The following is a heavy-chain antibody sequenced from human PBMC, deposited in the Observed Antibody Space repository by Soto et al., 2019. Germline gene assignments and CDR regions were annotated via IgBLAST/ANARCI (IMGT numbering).Heavy chain of an antibody. J-gene: IGHJ4*02. Sequence: PGGSLRLSCAASGFTFSSYAMSWVRQAPGKGLEWVSAISGSGGSTYYADSVKGRFTISRDNSKNTLYLQMNSLRAEDTAVYYCAKGSSSGWAPGLRYFDYWGQGTLVTAPQ. CDR1: GFTFSSYA. CDR3: AKGSSSGWAPGLRYFDY. CDR2: ISGSGGST. D-gene: IGHD6-19*01. V-gene: IGHV3-23*01.